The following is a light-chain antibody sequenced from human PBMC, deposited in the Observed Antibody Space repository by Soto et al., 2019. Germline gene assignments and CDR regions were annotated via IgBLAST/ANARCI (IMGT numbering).Light chain of an antibody. V-gene: IGLV4-69*01. J-gene: IGLJ2*01. CDR3: QTWVTGIHI. Sequence: QSVLTQSPSASASLGASVKLTCTLSSGHSNYAIAWHQQQPEKGPRFLMKLNSGGSHSKGDGIPDRFSGSSSGAERYLTISTLQSEDEADYYCQTWVTGIHIFGGGTKLTVL. CDR1: SGHSNYA. CDR2: LNSGGSH.